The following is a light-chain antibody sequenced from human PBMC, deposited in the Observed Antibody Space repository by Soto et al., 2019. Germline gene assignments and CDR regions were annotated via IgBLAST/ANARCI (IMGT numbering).Light chain of an antibody. CDR2: AVS. CDR1: SSDVGGYNY. J-gene: IGLJ3*02. Sequence: QSALTQPASVSGSPGQSITISCTGTSSDVGGYNYVAWYQQHPGKAPKLMIYAVSNRPSGVSNRFSGSKSGNTASLTISGLQAEDEADYYCISYTSRSSWVFGGGTKLTVL. CDR3: ISYTSRSSWV. V-gene: IGLV2-14*01.